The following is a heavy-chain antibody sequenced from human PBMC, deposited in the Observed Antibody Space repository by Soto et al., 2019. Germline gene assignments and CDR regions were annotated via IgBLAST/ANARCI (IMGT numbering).Heavy chain of an antibody. D-gene: IGHD2-2*01. CDR1: GGSFRDYY. Sequence: QVYLQQWGAGLLKPSETLSLTCDVYGGSFRDYYWNWVRQTPGKGLEWIGEIDHSGSTNYNPSLKSRVTISLHTAKNQFSLNLTCVTAADTAVYYCARLPGECTTATCYAFRRGDYWGQGTLVTVSS. CDR3: ARLPGECTTATCYAFRRGDY. J-gene: IGHJ4*02. CDR2: IDHSGST. V-gene: IGHV4-34*02.